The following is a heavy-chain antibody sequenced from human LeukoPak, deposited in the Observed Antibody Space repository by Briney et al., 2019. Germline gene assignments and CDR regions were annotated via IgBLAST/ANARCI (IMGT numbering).Heavy chain of an antibody. J-gene: IGHJ4*02. CDR2: ISYDGSNK. Sequence: PGRSLRLSCAASGFTFSSYGMHWVRQAPGKGLEWVAVISYDGSNKYYADSVKGRFTISRDNSKNTLYLQMNSLRAEDTAVYYCAKVSPINPSGYLDYWGQGTLVTVSS. CDR1: GFTFSSYG. V-gene: IGHV3-30*18. D-gene: IGHD3-3*01. CDR3: AKVSPINPSGYLDY.